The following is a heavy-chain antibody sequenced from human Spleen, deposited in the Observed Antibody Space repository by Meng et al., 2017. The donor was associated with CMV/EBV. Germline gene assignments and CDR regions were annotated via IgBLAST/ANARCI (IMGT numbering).Heavy chain of an antibody. V-gene: IGHV1-18*01. Sequence: ASVKVSCKPSGYTFTDYGVSWVRQAPGQGLEWMGWISTYNGNTNYAQKFQDRVTMTTDTSTSTAYMELRSLRSDDTAVYYCARDLHIVIAPSADYYYYYYAMDVWGQGTTVTVSS. CDR3: ARDLHIVIAPSADYYYYYYAMDV. D-gene: IGHD2-2*01. CDR2: ISTYNGNT. CDR1: GYTFTDYG. J-gene: IGHJ6*02.